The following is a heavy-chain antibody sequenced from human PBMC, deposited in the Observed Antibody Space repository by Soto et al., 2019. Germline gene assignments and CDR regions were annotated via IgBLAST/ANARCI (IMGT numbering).Heavy chain of an antibody. Sequence: GASVKVSCKASEYTFTSYTMHWVRQAPGQRLEWMGWINGGNGNTKYSQKFQGRVTITRDTSASTAYMGPVDTATYYCAHMIEGAFFDHWGQGTLVTVSS. CDR1: EYTFTSYT. V-gene: IGHV1-3*01. J-gene: IGHJ4*02. D-gene: IGHD5-18*01. CDR3: GAFFDH. CDR2: INGGNGNT.